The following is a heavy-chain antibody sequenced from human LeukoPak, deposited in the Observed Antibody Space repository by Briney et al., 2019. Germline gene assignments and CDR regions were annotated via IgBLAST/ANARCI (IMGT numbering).Heavy chain of an antibody. Sequence: SETLSLTCAVYGGSFSGYYWSWIRQPPGKGLEWIGEINHSGSTNYNPSLKSRVTISVDTSKNRFSLKLSSVTAADTAVYYCVSGSYSVAFDIWGQGTMVTVSS. CDR1: GGSFSGYY. D-gene: IGHD1-26*01. V-gene: IGHV4-34*01. CDR2: INHSGST. J-gene: IGHJ3*02. CDR3: VSGSYSVAFDI.